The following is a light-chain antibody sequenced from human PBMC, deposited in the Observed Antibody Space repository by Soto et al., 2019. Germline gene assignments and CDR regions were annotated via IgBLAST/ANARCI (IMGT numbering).Light chain of an antibody. CDR1: ESIRNE. V-gene: IGKV1-39*01. Sequence: DIQTTQSPSSLSASLGDRVTITSRPSESIRNELNWFQKRPGKAPRLLIYDTFTLQSGVSSRFSGSVSGTEFSLTINSLQAGDSAIYYCQQSFTTPWTFGQGTKVDIK. J-gene: IGKJ1*01. CDR3: QQSFTTPWT. CDR2: DTF.